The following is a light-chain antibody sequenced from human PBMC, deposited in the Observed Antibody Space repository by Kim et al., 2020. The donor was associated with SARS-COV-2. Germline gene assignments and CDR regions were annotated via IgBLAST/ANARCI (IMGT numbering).Light chain of an antibody. CDR2: RDR. V-gene: IGLV3-9*01. J-gene: IGLJ3*02. CDR1: NIGSKN. Sequence: SVALGQTARMPCGGNNIGSKNVHWYQKKPGQAPVLVIYRDRYRPSGISERFSGSNSGNTATLTISRAQAGDEADYYCQVWDSSTWVFGGGTKVTVL. CDR3: QVWDSSTWV.